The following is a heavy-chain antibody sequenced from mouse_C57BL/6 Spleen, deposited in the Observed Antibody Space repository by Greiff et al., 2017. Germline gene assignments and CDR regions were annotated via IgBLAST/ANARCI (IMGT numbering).Heavy chain of an antibody. CDR1: GYTFTSSW. D-gene: IGHD2-4*01. V-gene: IGHV1-64*01. Sequence: QVQLQPPGAELVKPGASVKLSCKASGYTFTSSWMHWVKQRPGQGLEWIGMIHPNSGSTNYNEKFKNKATLTVDKSSSTAYMQLSSLTSEDSAVYYCARADYDDDAWFAYWGQGTLVTVSA. J-gene: IGHJ3*01. CDR3: ARADYDDDAWFAY. CDR2: IHPNSGST.